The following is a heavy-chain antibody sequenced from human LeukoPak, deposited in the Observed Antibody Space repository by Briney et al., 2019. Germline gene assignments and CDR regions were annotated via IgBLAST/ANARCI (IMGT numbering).Heavy chain of an antibody. J-gene: IGHJ4*02. CDR2: IIPIFGTA. D-gene: IGHD6-13*01. CDR1: GGTFSSYA. V-gene: IGHV1-69*13. CDR3: ARGLYSSPRAGFDY. Sequence: SVKVSCKASGGTFSSYAISWVRQAPGQGLEWMGGIIPIFGTANYAQKFQGRVTITADESTSTVYMELTSLRSEDTAVYYCARGLYSSPRAGFDYWGQGTLVTVSS.